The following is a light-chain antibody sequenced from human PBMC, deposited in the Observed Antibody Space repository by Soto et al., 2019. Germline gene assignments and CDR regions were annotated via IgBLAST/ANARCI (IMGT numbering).Light chain of an antibody. CDR3: SSYAGSNNLV. J-gene: IGLJ2*01. V-gene: IGLV2-8*01. CDR1: SSDVGGYNY. CDR2: EVS. Sequence: QSALTQPPSASGSPGQSVTISCTGTSSDVGGYNYVSWYQQHPGKAPKLMIYEVSKRPSGVPDRFSGSKSGNTASLTVSGLQAEDEGDCYCSSYAGSNNLVFGGGTKLTVL.